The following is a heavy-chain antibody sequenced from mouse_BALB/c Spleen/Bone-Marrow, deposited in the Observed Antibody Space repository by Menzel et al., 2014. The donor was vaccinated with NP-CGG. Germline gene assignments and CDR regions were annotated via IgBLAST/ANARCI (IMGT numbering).Heavy chain of an antibody. CDR2: INPSNGRT. Sequence: VQLQQSGAELVKPGASVKLSCKASGYTFTSYWMYWVKQRPGQGLEWIGEINPSNGRTDYNEKFKTKATLTVDSSSSTAYMQLSSLTSEDAAVYYCTSPQLGCDYWGQGTTLTVSS. J-gene: IGHJ2*01. V-gene: IGHV1S81*02. D-gene: IGHD4-1*02. CDR1: GYTFTSYW. CDR3: TSPQLGCDY.